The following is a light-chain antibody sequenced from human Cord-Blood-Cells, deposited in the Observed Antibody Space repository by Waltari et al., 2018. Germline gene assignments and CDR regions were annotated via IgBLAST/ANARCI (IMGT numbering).Light chain of an antibody. CDR1: QDISNY. Sequence: DIQMTQSPSSLSASVGDRVTITCQASQDISNYLNWYQQKPGKARKLLIYDASNLETGVPSRFSGSGSGTDFTFTISSLQPEDIATYYCQQYDNLPPLFGGGTKVEIK. CDR3: QQYDNLPPL. V-gene: IGKV1-33*01. CDR2: DAS. J-gene: IGKJ4*01.